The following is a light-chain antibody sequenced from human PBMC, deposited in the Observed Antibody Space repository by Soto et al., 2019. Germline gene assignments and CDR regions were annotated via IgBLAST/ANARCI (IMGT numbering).Light chain of an antibody. CDR3: CSYAGNDTYV. CDR1: TSDIGTYNL. CDR2: EVN. J-gene: IGLJ3*02. V-gene: IGLV2-23*02. Sequence: QSALTQPASVSGSPGQSITISCTGTTSDIGTYNLVSWYQQHPGKAPKIMIFEVNKRPSGVSDRFSGSKSGDTASLTISGLQAEDETNYFCCSYAGNDTYVFGRGTKLTVL.